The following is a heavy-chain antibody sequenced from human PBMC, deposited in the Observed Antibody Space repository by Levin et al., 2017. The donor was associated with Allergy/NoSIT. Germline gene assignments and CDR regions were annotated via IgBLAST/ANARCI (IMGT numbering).Heavy chain of an antibody. CDR2: IYYSGST. CDR1: GGSISSYY. V-gene: IGHV4-59*01. D-gene: IGHD3-9*01. J-gene: IGHJ6*03. Sequence: SQTLSLTCTVSGGSISSYYWSWIRQPPGKGLEWIGYIYYSGSTNYNPSLKSRVTISVDTSKNQFSLKLSSVTAADTAVYYCARAYPYYDILTGPLYYYYYMDVWGKGTTVTVSS. CDR3: ARAYPYYDILTGPLYYYYYMDV.